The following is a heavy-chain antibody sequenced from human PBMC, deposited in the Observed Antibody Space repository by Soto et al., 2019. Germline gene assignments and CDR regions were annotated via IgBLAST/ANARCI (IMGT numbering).Heavy chain of an antibody. V-gene: IGHV3-7*01. CDR3: ARRGDDFDF. Sequence: GGSLRLSCTASGFTFNNYWMSWVRQAPGKGLEWVANIKVDGSETYYGDSVKGRFTISRDNAKNSLYLQMHSLRAEDTAVYYCARRGDDFDFWGQGTLVTVSS. J-gene: IGHJ4*02. CDR2: IKVDGSET. D-gene: IGHD2-21*02. CDR1: GFTFNNYW.